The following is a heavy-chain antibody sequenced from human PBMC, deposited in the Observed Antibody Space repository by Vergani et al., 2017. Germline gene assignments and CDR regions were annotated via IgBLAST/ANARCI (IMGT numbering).Heavy chain of an antibody. CDR1: GFSFPGYA. Sequence: EVQLLESGGGLVQPGGSLRLSCEASGFSFPGYAMSWVRQAPGKGLEWVSRINSDGTDTTYADSVRGRFTISRDNVRKTVYLQMTSLRVEDTGVYYCARYCSGGSCSPSYFGLDVWGQGTMVTVSS. J-gene: IGHJ6*02. V-gene: IGHV3-74*02. CDR3: ARYCSGGSCSPSYFGLDV. D-gene: IGHD2-15*01. CDR2: INSDGTDT.